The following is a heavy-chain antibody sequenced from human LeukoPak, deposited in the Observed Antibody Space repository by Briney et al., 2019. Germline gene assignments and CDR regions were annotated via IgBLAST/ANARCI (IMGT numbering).Heavy chain of an antibody. CDR2: IYYSGST. CDR3: ASLYEQQLVVYY. CDR1: GGSISSSSYY. V-gene: IGHV4-39*07. D-gene: IGHD6-13*01. Sequence: SETLSLTCTVSGGSISSSSYYWGWIRQPPGKGLEWIGSIYYSGSTYYNPSLKSRVTISVDTSKNQFSLKLSSVTAADTAVYYCASLYEQQLVVYYWGQGTLVTVSS. J-gene: IGHJ4*02.